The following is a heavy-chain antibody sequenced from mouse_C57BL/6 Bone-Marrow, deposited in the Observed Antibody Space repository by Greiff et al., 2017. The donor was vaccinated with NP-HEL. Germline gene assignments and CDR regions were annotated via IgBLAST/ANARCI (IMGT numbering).Heavy chain of an antibody. V-gene: IGHV1-75*01. J-gene: IGHJ4*01. D-gene: IGHD2-3*01. CDR2: IFPGSGST. CDR3: ARGDDGYYGLWFYAMDY. CDR1: GYTFTDYY. Sequence: QVQLQQSGPELVKPGASVKISCKASGYTFTDYYINWVKQRPGQGLEWIGWIFPGSGSTYYNEKFKGKATLTVDKSSSTAYMLLSSLTSEDSAVYFCARGDDGYYGLWFYAMDYWGQGTSVTVSS.